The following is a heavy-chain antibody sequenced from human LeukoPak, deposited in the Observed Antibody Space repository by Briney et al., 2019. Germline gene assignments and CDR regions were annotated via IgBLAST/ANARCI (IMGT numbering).Heavy chain of an antibody. Sequence: KASETLSLTCSVPGDSVSRSDSYWDWIRQPPGKGLEWIGTIYHSGRTYYSPSLKSRVTMSVDPSNNQFSLNLRSVTAADTAVYYCARRRYYDGSGYLEWGQGTLLSVSS. CDR3: ARRRYYDGSGYLE. J-gene: IGHJ1*01. V-gene: IGHV4-39*01. CDR1: GDSVSRSDSY. D-gene: IGHD3-22*01. CDR2: IYHSGRT.